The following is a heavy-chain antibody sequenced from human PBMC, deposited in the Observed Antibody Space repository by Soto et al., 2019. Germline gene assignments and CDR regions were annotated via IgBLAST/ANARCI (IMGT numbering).Heavy chain of an antibody. Sequence: SVKVSCKASGGTFSSYAISWVRQAPGQGLEWMGGIIPIFGTANYAQKFQGRVTITADKSTSTAYMELSSLRSEDTAVYYCARGRYYDSSGYYYLLYYYGMDVWGQGTTVTV. CDR1: GGTFSSYA. J-gene: IGHJ6*02. CDR2: IIPIFGTA. CDR3: ARGRYYDSSGYYYLLYYYGMDV. D-gene: IGHD3-22*01. V-gene: IGHV1-69*06.